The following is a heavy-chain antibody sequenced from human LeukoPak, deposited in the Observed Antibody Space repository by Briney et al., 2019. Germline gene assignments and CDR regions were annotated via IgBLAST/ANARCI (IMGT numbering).Heavy chain of an antibody. CDR3: AKGVSTRPLYYFDN. Sequence: GGSLRLSCAASGFTFNNYAMTWVRQAPGKGLEWVSVISTSGASTYSADSVKGRFTISRDNSKNTLYLQMNTLRVEDTAVYYCAKGVSTRPLYYFDNWGQGTLVTVSS. J-gene: IGHJ4*02. CDR2: ISTSGAST. D-gene: IGHD6-6*01. V-gene: IGHV3-23*01. CDR1: GFTFNNYA.